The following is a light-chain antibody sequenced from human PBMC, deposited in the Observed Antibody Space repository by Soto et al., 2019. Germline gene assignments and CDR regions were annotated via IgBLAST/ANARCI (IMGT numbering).Light chain of an antibody. CDR3: QQYYSTSTWT. J-gene: IGKJ1*01. CDR1: QSVLYSSNNKNY. CDR2: WAS. V-gene: IGKV4-1*01. Sequence: DIVMTQSPDCLAVSLGERATINCKSSQSVLYSSNNKNYLAWYQQKPGQPPKLLIYWASTRESGVPDRFSGSGSGTDFTLTISSLQAEDVAVDYCQQYYSTSTWTFGQGTKVEIK.